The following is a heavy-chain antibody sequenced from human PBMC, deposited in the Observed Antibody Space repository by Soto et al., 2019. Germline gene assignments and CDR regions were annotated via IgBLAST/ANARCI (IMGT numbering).Heavy chain of an antibody. CDR1: GGSISSGGYF. J-gene: IGHJ4*02. CDR3: ARHVFPPWFGESPFDY. D-gene: IGHD3-10*01. CDR2: ISYSGST. Sequence: SETLSLTCTVSGGSISSGGYFWSWIRQHSGKGLEWIGYISYSGSTYYNPSLRSRLTISADTSKNQFSLRLNSVTAADTAVYYCARHVFPPWFGESPFDYWGQGTLVTVSS. V-gene: IGHV4-31*03.